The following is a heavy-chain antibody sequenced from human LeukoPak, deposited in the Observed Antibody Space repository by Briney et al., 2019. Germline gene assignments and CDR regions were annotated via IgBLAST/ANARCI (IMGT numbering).Heavy chain of an antibody. CDR2: INPNSGGT. V-gene: IGHV1-2*02. Sequence: ASVKVSCKASGYTFTGYYMHWVRQAPGQGLEWMGWINPNSGGTNYAQKFQGRVTTTRDTSISTAYMELSRLRSDDTAVYYCARGPGYSSSWYNYWGQGTLVTVSS. J-gene: IGHJ4*02. CDR1: GYTFTGYY. D-gene: IGHD6-13*01. CDR3: ARGPGYSSSWYNY.